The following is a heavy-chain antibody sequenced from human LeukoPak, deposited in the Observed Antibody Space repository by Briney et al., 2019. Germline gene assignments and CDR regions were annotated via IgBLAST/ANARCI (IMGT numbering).Heavy chain of an antibody. CDR2: IHSDGSST. J-gene: IGHJ4*02. Sequence: GGSLRLSCAASGFTFSRYWMHWVRQAPGKGLVWVSRIHSDGSSTSYADSVKGRFTISRDNSKNTLYLQMNSLRAEDTAVYYCAKDVRPERSRTYYYDSSGPFDYWGQGTLVTVSS. CDR3: AKDVRPERSRTYYYDSSGPFDY. D-gene: IGHD3-22*01. V-gene: IGHV3-74*01. CDR1: GFTFSRYW.